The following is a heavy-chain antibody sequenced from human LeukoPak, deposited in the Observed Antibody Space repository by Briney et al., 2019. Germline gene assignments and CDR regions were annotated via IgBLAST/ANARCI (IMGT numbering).Heavy chain of an antibody. CDR2: IYSGGST. V-gene: IGHV3-53*01. CDR3: ARHPDYYDSSGYYQGWFDP. J-gene: IGHJ5*02. CDR1: GFTVSSNY. D-gene: IGHD3-22*01. Sequence: GGSLRLSCVASGFTVSSNYMSWVRQAPGKGLEWVSVIYSGGSTYYADSVKGRFTISRDNSKNTLYLQMNSLRAEDTAVYYCARHPDYYDSSGYYQGWFDPWGQGTLVTVSS.